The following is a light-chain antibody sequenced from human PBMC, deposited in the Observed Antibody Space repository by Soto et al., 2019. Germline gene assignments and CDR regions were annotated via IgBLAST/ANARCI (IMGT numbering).Light chain of an antibody. Sequence: QSVLTQPASVSGSPGQSITISCTGTSSDVGGYNYVSWYQQHPGKAPKLMIYEVNNRPSGVSDRFSGSKSANTASLTISGLQSEDEADYYCSSYTSSGSCVVFGGGTKLTV. V-gene: IGLV2-14*01. J-gene: IGLJ2*01. CDR3: SSYTSSGSCVV. CDR2: EVN. CDR1: SSDVGGYNY.